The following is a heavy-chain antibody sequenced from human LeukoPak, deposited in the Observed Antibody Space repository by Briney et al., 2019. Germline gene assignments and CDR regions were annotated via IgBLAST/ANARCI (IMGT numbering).Heavy chain of an antibody. CDR2: ISYDGSNK. CDR3: AKGFYDSSA. V-gene: IGHV3-30*18. CDR1: GFTFSSYG. J-gene: IGHJ4*02. D-gene: IGHD3-22*01. Sequence: PGRSLRLSCAASGFTFSSYGMHWVRQAPGKGLEWVAVISYDGSNKYYADSVKGRFTISRDNSKNTLYLQMNSLRAEDTAVYYCAKGFYDSSAWGQGTLVTVSS.